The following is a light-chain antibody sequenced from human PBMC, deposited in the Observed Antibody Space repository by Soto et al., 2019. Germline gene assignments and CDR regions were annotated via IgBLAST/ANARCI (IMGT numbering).Light chain of an antibody. CDR2: ATS. V-gene: IGKV1-39*01. Sequence: DIQMTQSPSSLSASVGDRVTITCRTSQNINKYLSWYQQKPGKAPKLLIYATSTLQSGVPSRFSGSGSGTDFTPTISTLQPEDFATYYCLQTYSTPRTFGQGTKVHI. CDR1: QNINKY. J-gene: IGKJ1*01. CDR3: LQTYSTPRT.